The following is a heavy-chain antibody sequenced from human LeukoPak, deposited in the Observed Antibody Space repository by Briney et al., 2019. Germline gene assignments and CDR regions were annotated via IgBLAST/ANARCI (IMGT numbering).Heavy chain of an antibody. V-gene: IGHV1-24*01. D-gene: IGHD5-12*01. CDR1: GYALITTS. Sequence: ASVKISCKLSGYALITTSVHWVRQAPGKGLEWMGGFDPEEGATMYAQKFLGRITMTEDTSTGTTYMELTSLTSEDTAIYYCVTDLPSGYDDVYFDHWGQGTLVTVSS. CDR2: FDPEEGAT. J-gene: IGHJ4*02. CDR3: VTDLPSGYDDVYFDH.